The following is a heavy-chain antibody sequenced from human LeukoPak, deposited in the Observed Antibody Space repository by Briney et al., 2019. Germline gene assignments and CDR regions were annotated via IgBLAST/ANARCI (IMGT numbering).Heavy chain of an antibody. V-gene: IGHV3-23*01. CDR1: GFTFSSYA. CDR2: ISGSGGST. J-gene: IGHJ5*02. D-gene: IGHD3-16*02. CDR3: AKDKPRIMITFGGVIVAENWFDP. Sequence: PGGSLRLSCAASGFTFSSYAMSWVRQAPGKGLEWVSAISGSGGSTYYADSVNGRFTISRDNSKNTLYLQMNSLRAEDTAVYYCAKDKPRIMITFGGVIVAENWFDPWGQGTLVTVSS.